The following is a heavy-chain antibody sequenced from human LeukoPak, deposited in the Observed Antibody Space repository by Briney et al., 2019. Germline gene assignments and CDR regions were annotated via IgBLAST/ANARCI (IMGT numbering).Heavy chain of an antibody. D-gene: IGHD4-23*01. CDR1: GGSISSYY. V-gene: IGHV4-59*01. J-gene: IGHJ5*02. CDR2: IYYSGST. CDR3: ARVLQTTVVTHWFDP. Sequence: SETLSLTSTVSGGSISSYYWSWIRQPPGKGLEWIGYIYYSGSTNYNPSLKSRVTISVDTSKNQFSLKLSSVTAADTAVYYCARVLQTTVVTHWFDPWGQGTLVTVSS.